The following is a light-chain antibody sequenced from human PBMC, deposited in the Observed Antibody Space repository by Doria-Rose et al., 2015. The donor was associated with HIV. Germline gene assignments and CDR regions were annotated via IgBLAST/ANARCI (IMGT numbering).Light chain of an antibody. V-gene: IGKV4-1*01. J-gene: IGKJ3*01. CDR3: QQYYDTPS. CDR1: QSLLYTSKNY. Sequence: IRVTQSPESLGMSLGERATLNCKSNQSLLYTSKNYLAWYQQKPGQPPKLLIYWASTRQSAVPARFSGSGSGTDFTLTISSLEAEDVAVYYCQQYYDTPSFGPGTTVDIK. CDR2: WAS.